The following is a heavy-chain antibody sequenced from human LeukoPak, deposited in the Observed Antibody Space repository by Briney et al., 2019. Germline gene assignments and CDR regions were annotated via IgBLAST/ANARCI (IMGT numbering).Heavy chain of an antibody. J-gene: IGHJ4*02. D-gene: IGHD3-10*01. Sequence: GESLKISCKGSGYSFTSYWIGWVRQMPGKGLEWMGIIYPGDSDTRYSPSFQGQVTISADKSITTAYLQRSSLKASDTAMYYRARHLVAVGSELDYWGQGTLVTVSS. V-gene: IGHV5-51*01. CDR1: GYSFTSYW. CDR3: ARHLVAVGSELDY. CDR2: IYPGDSDT.